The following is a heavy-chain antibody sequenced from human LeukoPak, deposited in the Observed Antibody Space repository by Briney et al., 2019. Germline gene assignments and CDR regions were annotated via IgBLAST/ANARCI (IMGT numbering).Heavy chain of an antibody. CDR2: IGTAGDT. CDR1: GFTFSSYD. V-gene: IGHV3-13*04. D-gene: IGHD3-10*01. J-gene: IGHJ3*02. Sequence: GGSLRLSCAASGFTFSSYDMHWVRQGTGKGLEWVSAIGTAGDTYYPGSVKGRFTTSRENAKNSLYPQMNSLRVGDTAVYYCARGRGWGTFDIWGQGTMVTVSS. CDR3: ARGRGWGTFDI.